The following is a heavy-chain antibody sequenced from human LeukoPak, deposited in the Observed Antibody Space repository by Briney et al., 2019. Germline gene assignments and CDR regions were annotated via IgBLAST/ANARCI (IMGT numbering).Heavy chain of an antibody. J-gene: IGHJ4*02. CDR3: ARTRVVVAAISN. CDR2: INPNSGGT. CDR1: GYTFTGYY. D-gene: IGHD2-15*01. V-gene: IGHV1-2*06. Sequence: ASVKVSCKASGYTFTGYYMHWVRQAPGQGLEWMGRINPNSGGTNYAQKFQGRVTMTRDTSISTAYMELSRLGSDDTAVYYCARTRVVVAAISNWGQGTLVTVSS.